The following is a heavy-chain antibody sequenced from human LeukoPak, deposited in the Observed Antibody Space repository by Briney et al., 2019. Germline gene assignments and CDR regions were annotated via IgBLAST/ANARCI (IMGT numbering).Heavy chain of an antibody. CDR1: DFPFSNYA. CDR3: AKDRGYCTSTTCYALHYFDY. D-gene: IGHD2-2*01. CDR2: ISVSGANT. J-gene: IGHJ4*02. Sequence: GGSLRLSCAASDFPFSNYAMSWVRQAPGKGLEWVSTISVSGANTYYADSVKGRFTISRDNSKNTLYLQMNSLRAEDTAVYYCAKDRGYCTSTTCYALHYFDYWGQGTLVTVSS. V-gene: IGHV3-23*01.